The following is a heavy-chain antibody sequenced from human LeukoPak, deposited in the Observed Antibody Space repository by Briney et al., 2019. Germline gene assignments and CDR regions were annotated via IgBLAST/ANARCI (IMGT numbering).Heavy chain of an antibody. J-gene: IGHJ4*02. CDR3: SYFYDSSGYPQFDY. CDR2: IKSKTDGGTT. Sequence: GGSLTLSCAASGFTFSKAWMSWVRQAPGKGLEWVGSIKSKTDGGTTDYAAPVKGRFTISREDSQNTPYLQMNSLKTEDTAVYYCSYFYDSSGYPQFDYWGQGTLVTVSS. D-gene: IGHD3-22*01. V-gene: IGHV3-15*01. CDR1: GFTFSKAW.